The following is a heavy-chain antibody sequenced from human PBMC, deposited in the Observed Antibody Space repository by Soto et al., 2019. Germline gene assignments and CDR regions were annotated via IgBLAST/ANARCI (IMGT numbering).Heavy chain of an antibody. V-gene: IGHV3-33*01. Sequence: GWSLRLSCAASGFTFSSYGMHWVRQAPGKGLEWVAVIWYDGSNKYYADSVKGRFTISRDNSKNTLYLQMNSLRAEDTAVYYCAREGPRVDRVDGEHHDAFDIWGQGTMVTVSS. J-gene: IGHJ3*02. CDR1: GFTFSSYG. D-gene: IGHD4-17*01. CDR2: IWYDGSNK. CDR3: AREGPRVDRVDGEHHDAFDI.